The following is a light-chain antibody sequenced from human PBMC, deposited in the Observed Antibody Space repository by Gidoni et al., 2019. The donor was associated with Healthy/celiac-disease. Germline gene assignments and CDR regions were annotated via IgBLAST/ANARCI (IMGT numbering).Light chain of an antibody. V-gene: IGKV3-11*01. CDR1: QSVSSY. CDR3: QQRSNWPPLT. Sequence: EIVLTQSPATLSLSPGERATLSCRASQSVSSYLAWYQQQPGQAPRLLIYDASNRATGIPARFSGSGSGTDFTRTISSREPEDFAVYYCQQRSNWPPLTFGGGTKVEIK. J-gene: IGKJ4*01. CDR2: DAS.